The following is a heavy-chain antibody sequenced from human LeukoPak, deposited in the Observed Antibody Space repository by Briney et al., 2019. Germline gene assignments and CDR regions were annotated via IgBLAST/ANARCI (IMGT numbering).Heavy chain of an antibody. Sequence: ASVKVSCKASGHTFTSYDINWVRQATGQGLEWMGWMNPNSGNTGYAQKFQGRVTMTRNTSISTAYMELSSLRSEDTAVYYCARGAGGNIVVVVAATYFDYWGQGTLVTVSS. CDR3: ARGAGGNIVVVVAATYFDY. D-gene: IGHD2-15*01. CDR2: MNPNSGNT. V-gene: IGHV1-8*01. J-gene: IGHJ4*02. CDR1: GHTFTSYD.